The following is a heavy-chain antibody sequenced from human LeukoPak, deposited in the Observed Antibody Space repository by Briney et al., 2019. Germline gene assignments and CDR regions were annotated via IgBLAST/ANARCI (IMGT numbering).Heavy chain of an antibody. CDR3: ARDYSYGMDV. CDR2: IIPILGIA. V-gene: IGHV1-69*04. CDR1: GGTFISYA. J-gene: IGHJ6*02. Sequence: SVKVSCKASGGTFISYAISWVRQAPGQGLEWMGRIIPILGIANYAQKFQGRVTITADKSTSTAYMELSSLRSEDTAVYYCARDYSYGMDVWGQGTTVTISS.